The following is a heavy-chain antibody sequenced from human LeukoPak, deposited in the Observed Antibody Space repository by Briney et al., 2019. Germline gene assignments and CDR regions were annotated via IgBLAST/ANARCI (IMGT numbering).Heavy chain of an antibody. D-gene: IGHD3-16*01. CDR3: AKPRGVSYYFDY. CDR1: GFTFSSYT. J-gene: IGHJ4*02. V-gene: IGHV3-21*01. CDR2: ISSSSSYI. Sequence: KPGGSLRLSCAASGFTFSSYTMNWVRQAPGKGLEWVSSISSSSSYIYYADSVKGRFTISRDNSKNTLYLQMNSLRAEDTAVYYCAKPRGVSYYFDYWGQGTLVTVSS.